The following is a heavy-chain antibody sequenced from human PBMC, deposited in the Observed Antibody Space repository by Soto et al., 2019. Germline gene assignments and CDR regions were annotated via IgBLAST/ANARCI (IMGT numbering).Heavy chain of an antibody. J-gene: IGHJ4*02. CDR3: ARDLRRGCSGGSCYSSYFDY. Sequence: QVQLQESGPGLVKPSQTLSLTCTVSGGSISSGGYYWSWIRQHPGKGLEWIGYIYYSGSTYYNPSLKSRVTISVDTSKNQFSLKLSSVTAADTAVYYCARDLRRGCSGGSCYSSYFDYWGQGTLVTVSS. CDR2: IYYSGST. D-gene: IGHD2-15*01. V-gene: IGHV4-31*03. CDR1: GGSISSGGYY.